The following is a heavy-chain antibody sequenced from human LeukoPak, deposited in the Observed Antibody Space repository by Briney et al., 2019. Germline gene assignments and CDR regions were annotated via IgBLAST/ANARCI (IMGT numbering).Heavy chain of an antibody. CDR1: GYTFTCYY. CDR2: INPNSGGT. D-gene: IGHD4-17*01. J-gene: IGHJ4*02. V-gene: IGHV1-2*06. Sequence: ASVKVSCKASGYTFTCYYMHWVRQAPGQGLEWMGRINPNSGGTNYAQKFQGRVTMTRDTSISTAYMELSRLRSDDTAVYYCATEDDYGDPSFDYWGQGTLVTVSS. CDR3: ATEDDYGDPSFDY.